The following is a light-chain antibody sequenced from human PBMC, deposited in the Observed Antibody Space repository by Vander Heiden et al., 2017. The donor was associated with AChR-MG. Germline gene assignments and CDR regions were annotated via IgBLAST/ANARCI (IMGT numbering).Light chain of an antibody. CDR1: SSDVGSYSL. CDR2: DVS. J-gene: IGLJ3*02. Sequence: QSALTQPASVSGSPGQSITISCTGTSSDVGSYSLVSWYQQHPGKAPKLMIYDVSKRPSGVSDRLAGSKAGNTASPTISGLQPEDDAYYYCCSYAGSRPWVFGGGTKLTVL. V-gene: IGLV2-23*02. CDR3: CSYAGSRPWV.